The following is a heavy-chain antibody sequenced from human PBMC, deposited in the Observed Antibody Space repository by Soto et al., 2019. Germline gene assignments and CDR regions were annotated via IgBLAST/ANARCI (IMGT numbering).Heavy chain of an antibody. J-gene: IGHJ4*02. Sequence: SETVSLTCTVSGGSISSSSYYWGWIRQPPGKGLEWIGSIYYSGSTYYNPSLKSRVTISVDTSKNQFSLKLSSVTAADTAVYYCAVVVITEGYCDYWGQGTLVTVSS. CDR2: IYYSGST. D-gene: IGHD3-22*01. CDR1: GGSISSSSYY. V-gene: IGHV4-39*01. CDR3: AVVVITEGYCDY.